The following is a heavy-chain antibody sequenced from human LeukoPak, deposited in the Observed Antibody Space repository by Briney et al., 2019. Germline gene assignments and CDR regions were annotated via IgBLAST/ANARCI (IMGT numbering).Heavy chain of an antibody. J-gene: IGHJ4*02. Sequence: PGGSLRLSCAASGFTFSSFEMHWVRQAPGKGLEWVSYISGSGNTIYYADSVKGRFTISRDNAQNSLCLQMNSLRAEDTALYYCAREGHYHFDYWGQGTLVTVSS. V-gene: IGHV3-48*03. CDR3: AREGHYHFDY. CDR2: ISGSGNTI. CDR1: GFTFSSFE. D-gene: IGHD3-10*01.